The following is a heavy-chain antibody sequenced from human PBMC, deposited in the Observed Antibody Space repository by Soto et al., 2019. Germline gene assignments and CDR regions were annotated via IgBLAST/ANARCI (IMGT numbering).Heavy chain of an antibody. V-gene: IGHV3-15*01. J-gene: IGHJ4*02. CDR1: GFTFNNVW. Sequence: EVQLVESGGGLVKSGGSLRLSCAASGFTFNNVWMSWVRQAPGKGLEWVGHIKRKTDGGTTDYAAPVKARFTISRDDSKNTLYLQMNSLKNEDTAVYYCITSTTVVTGYWGQGTLVTVSS. CDR3: ITSTTVVTGY. CDR2: IKRKTDGGTT. D-gene: IGHD4-17*01.